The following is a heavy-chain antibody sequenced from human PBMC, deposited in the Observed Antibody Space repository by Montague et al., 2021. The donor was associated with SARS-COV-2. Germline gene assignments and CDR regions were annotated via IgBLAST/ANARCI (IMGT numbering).Heavy chain of an antibody. V-gene: IGHV4-61*01. CDR3: ARDPWRITIFGVVTRYGMDA. CDR1: GGSVSSGSYY. Sequence: SETLSLTCIVSGGSVSSGSYYWSWIRQPPGKGLEWIGHIYYSGSTNYKRSLKSRVTISVDTSKNQFSLKLSSVTAADTAVYYCARDPWRITIFGVVTRYGMDAWGQGTTVTVSS. CDR2: IYYSGST. D-gene: IGHD3-3*01. J-gene: IGHJ6*02.